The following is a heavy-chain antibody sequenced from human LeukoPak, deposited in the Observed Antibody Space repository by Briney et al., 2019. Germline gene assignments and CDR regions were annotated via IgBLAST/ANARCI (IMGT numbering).Heavy chain of an antibody. CDR2: ISYDGSNK. CDR3: ARDRRWYHDY. CDR1: GFTFSSYA. V-gene: IGHV3-30-3*01. Sequence: AGGSLRLSCAAAGFTFSSYAMRWVRQAPGKGLEWVAVISYDGSNKYYADSVKGRFTISRDNSKNTLYLQMNSLRAEDTVVYYCARDRRWYHDYRGQGTLVTVSS. D-gene: IGHD4-23*01. J-gene: IGHJ4*02.